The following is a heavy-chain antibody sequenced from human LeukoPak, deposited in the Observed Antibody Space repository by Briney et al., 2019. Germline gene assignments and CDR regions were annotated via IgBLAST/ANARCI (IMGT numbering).Heavy chain of an antibody. D-gene: IGHD6-13*01. CDR2: ISYSGST. V-gene: IGHV4-59*08. Sequence: SETLSLTCTVSGGSISFYYWSWIRQPPGKGLEWIGYISYSGSTNYNPSLKSRVTISVDTSKNQFSLKLSSVTAADTAVYYCARHHFSSSWYRGVSWFDPWGQGTLVTVSS. CDR1: GGSISFYY. CDR3: ARHHFSSSWYRGVSWFDP. J-gene: IGHJ5*02.